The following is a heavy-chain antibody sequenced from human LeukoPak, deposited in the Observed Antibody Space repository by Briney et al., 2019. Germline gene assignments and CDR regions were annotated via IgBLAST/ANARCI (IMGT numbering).Heavy chain of an antibody. J-gene: IGHJ5*02. Sequence: GGSLRLSCVASGFTFSNAWMSWVRQAPGKGLEWVGHIKSKADGGTTDYAAPVKGRFTISRDDSKNTLYLQMNTLKTEDTAVYYCSTEGLAYCNGDCYSWGQGTLVTVSS. V-gene: IGHV3-15*01. CDR1: GFTFSNAW. CDR2: IKSKADGGTT. CDR3: STEGLAYCNGDCYS. D-gene: IGHD2-21*02.